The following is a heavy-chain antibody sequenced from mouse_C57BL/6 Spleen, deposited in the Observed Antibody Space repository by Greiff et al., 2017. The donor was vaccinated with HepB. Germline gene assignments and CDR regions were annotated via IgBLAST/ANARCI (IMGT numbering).Heavy chain of an antibody. CDR2: IHPNSGST. D-gene: IGHD1-1*01. J-gene: IGHJ1*03. CDR3: ARGGVVAKDWYFDV. Sequence: QVQLQQPGAELVKPGASVKLSCKASGYTFTSYWMHWVKQRPGQGLEWIGMIHPNSGSTNYNEKFKSKATLTVDKSSSTAYMQLSSLTSEDSAVYYCARGGVVAKDWYFDVWGTGTTVTVSS. V-gene: IGHV1-64*01. CDR1: GYTFTSYW.